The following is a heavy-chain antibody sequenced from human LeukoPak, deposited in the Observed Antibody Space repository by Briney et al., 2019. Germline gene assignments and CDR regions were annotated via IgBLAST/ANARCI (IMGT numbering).Heavy chain of an antibody. Sequence: SETLSLTCAVSGYSISSGYYWGWIRQPPGRGLEWIGTIYHGGSTYYNPSLTSRGTISVDTSKNQLSLKLTSVTAADTAVYYCARYSRNGVDEIGFWGQGTLVTVSS. CDR3: ARYSRNGVDEIGF. V-gene: IGHV4-38-2*01. CDR1: GYSISSGYY. CDR2: IYHGGST. J-gene: IGHJ4*02. D-gene: IGHD5-12*01.